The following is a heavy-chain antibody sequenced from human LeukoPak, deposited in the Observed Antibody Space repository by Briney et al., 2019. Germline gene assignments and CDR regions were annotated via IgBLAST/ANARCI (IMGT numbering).Heavy chain of an antibody. J-gene: IGHJ4*02. V-gene: IGHV1-2*06. Sequence: ASVKVSCKTSRSTFSGYFIHWVRQAPGQGLEWVGRINPNSGGTNYAQKFQGRVTMTRDTSISTAYMELSRLRSDDTAVYYCARTFSSSSDYWGQGTLVTVSS. D-gene: IGHD6-6*01. CDR2: INPNSGGT. CDR1: RSTFSGYF. CDR3: ARTFSSSSDY.